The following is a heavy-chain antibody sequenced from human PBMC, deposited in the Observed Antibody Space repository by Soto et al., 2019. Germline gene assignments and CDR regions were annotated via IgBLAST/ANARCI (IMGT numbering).Heavy chain of an antibody. CDR2: IYYTGST. CDR1: GGSISSGGFY. D-gene: IGHD6-19*01. V-gene: IGHV4-31*03. CDR3: ARVVYSSGWFYFDY. J-gene: IGHJ4*02. Sequence: QVQLQESGPGLVKPSQTLSLTCTVSGGSISSGGFYWSWIRQHPGKGLEWIGYIYYTGSTYYNPSLKSRLTISVDTSKNQFSLNLSSVTAADTAVYYCARVVYSSGWFYFDYWGQGTLVTVSS.